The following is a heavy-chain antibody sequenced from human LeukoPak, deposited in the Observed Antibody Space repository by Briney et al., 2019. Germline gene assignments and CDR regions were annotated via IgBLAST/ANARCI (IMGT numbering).Heavy chain of an antibody. CDR2: IWYDGSKI. CDR3: AKDSVGGVTMET. V-gene: IGHV3-33*06. J-gene: IGHJ5*02. D-gene: IGHD4/OR15-4a*01. Sequence: QPGRSLRLSCAASGFTFSISGMHWVRQDPGKGLEWVAVIWYDGSKIYYADSVKGRFTISRDNSKNTLYLQMNSLRAEDTAVYYCAKDSVGGVTMETWGQGTLVTVSS. CDR1: GFTFSISG.